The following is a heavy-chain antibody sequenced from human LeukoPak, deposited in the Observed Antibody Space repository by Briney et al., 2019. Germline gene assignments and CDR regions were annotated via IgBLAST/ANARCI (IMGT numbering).Heavy chain of an antibody. CDR3: AKGSGTYVPSAFDI. D-gene: IGHD1-26*01. Sequence: GGSLRLSCAASGFTFSSYAMMWVRQAPGQGLEWVSGISGGSDSTYYADSVKGRFTVSRDNSKNTLYLQMNTLRAEDTAVYYCAKGSGTYVPSAFDIWGQGTMVTVSS. V-gene: IGHV3-23*01. CDR1: GFTFSSYA. CDR2: ISGGSDST. J-gene: IGHJ3*02.